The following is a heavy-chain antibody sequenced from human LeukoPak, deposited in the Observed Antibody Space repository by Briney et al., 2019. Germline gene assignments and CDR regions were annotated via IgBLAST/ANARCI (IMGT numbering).Heavy chain of an antibody. Sequence: PSETLSLTCAVYGGSFSGYYWSWIRQPPGKGLEWIGEINHSGSTNYNPSLKSRVTISLDTSKNQFSLKLSSVTAADTAVYYCARGLGYFDWFPRWFDPWGQGTLVTVSS. CDR2: INHSGST. J-gene: IGHJ5*02. CDR1: GGSFSGYY. CDR3: ARGLGYFDWFPRWFDP. D-gene: IGHD3-9*01. V-gene: IGHV4-34*01.